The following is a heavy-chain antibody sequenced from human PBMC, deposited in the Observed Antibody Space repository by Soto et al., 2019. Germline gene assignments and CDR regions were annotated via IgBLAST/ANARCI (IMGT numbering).Heavy chain of an antibody. D-gene: IGHD3-3*01. J-gene: IGHJ5*02. V-gene: IGHV1-8*01. CDR2: MNPNSGNT. CDR3: ASGFSSMYDFWSGYYPYNWFDP. Sequence: ASVKVSCKASGYTFTSYDINWVRQATGQGLEWMGWMNPNSGNTGYAQKFQGRVTMTRNTSISTAYMEQSSLRSEDTAVYYCASGFSSMYDFWSGYYPYNWFDPWGQGTLVTVSS. CDR1: GYTFTSYD.